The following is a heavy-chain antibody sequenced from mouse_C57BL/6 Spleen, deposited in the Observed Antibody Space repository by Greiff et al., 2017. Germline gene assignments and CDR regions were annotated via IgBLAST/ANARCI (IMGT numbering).Heavy chain of an antibody. CDR2: IDPNSGGT. J-gene: IGHJ2*01. Sequence: QVQLQQPGAELVKPGASVKLSCKASGYTFTSYWMHWVKQRPGRGLEWIGRIDPNSGGTKYTEKFKSKATLTVDKPASTAYMQLSSLTSEDSAVYYCARYLYDGYYGFFDYWGQGTTLTVSA. CDR1: GYTFTSYW. D-gene: IGHD2-3*01. V-gene: IGHV1-72*01. CDR3: ARYLYDGYYGFFDY.